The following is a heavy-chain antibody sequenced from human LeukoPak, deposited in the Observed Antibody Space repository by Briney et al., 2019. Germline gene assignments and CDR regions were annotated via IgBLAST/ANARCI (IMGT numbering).Heavy chain of an antibody. CDR3: AAGRGCNS. Sequence: PGGSLRLSCAASGFTFSSYSMNWVRQAPGKGLEWVSGISWNSGSIGYADSVKGRFTISTDSAKNSLFLQMSSLRAEDTAVYYCAAGRGCNSWGQGALVIVSS. J-gene: IGHJ4*02. CDR1: GFTFSSYS. CDR2: ISWNSGSI. D-gene: IGHD3-16*01. V-gene: IGHV3-21*06.